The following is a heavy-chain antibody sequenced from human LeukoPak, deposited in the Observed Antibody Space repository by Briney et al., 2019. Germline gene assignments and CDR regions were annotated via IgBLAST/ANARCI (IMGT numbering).Heavy chain of an antibody. CDR1: GFTFSSFS. J-gene: IGHJ4*02. D-gene: IGHD1-26*01. V-gene: IGHV3-64*01. Sequence: PGGSLRLSCAASGFTFSSFSMHSVRQAPGRGLEYISSINSGGGGTYYANSVKGRFTISRDNSKNTLWLQMGRLRAEDMAVYYCARSNGIVGATTFDYWGQGTLVTVSS. CDR2: INSGGGGT. CDR3: ARSNGIVGATTFDY.